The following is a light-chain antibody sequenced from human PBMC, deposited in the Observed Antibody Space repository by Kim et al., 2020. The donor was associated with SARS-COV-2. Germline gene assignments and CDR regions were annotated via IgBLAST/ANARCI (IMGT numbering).Light chain of an antibody. CDR3: HYYGTSFLS. CDR2: GAS. J-gene: IGKJ4*01. V-gene: IGKV3-20*01. CDR1: QSIISTY. Sequence: SPGEGATLSCRASQSIISTYLAWFQQKPGQAPRLLMYGASYRATDIPDRFSRSASGTVFTLSISRLEPEDSAVYYCHYYGTSFLSFGGGTKVDIK.